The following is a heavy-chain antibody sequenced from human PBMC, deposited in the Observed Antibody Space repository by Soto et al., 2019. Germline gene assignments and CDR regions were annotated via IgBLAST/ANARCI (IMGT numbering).Heavy chain of an antibody. CDR3: ARWRGLGDY. CDR2: IFGGDSDT. Sequence: EVQLVQSGAEVKKPGESLKISCKASGYSFTSYWNGWVRQMPGKGLEWMGSIFGGDSDTRYSPSFQGQVTISVDRSISIAHLQWSSLQASDTAVYYCARWRGLGDYWGQGTPVTVSS. J-gene: IGHJ4*02. V-gene: IGHV5-51*01. CDR1: GYSFTSYW. D-gene: IGHD2-21*02.